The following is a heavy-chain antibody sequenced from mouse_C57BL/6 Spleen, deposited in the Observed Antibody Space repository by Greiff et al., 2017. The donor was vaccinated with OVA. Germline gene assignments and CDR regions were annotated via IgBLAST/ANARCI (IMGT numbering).Heavy chain of an antibody. V-gene: IGHV1-61*01. CDR3: ARELTGTDY. Sequence: VQLQQPGAELVRPGSSVKLSCKASGYTFTSYWMDWVKQRPGQGLEWIGNIYPSDSETHYNQKFKDKATLTVDKSSSTAYMQLSSLTSEDSAVYYCARELTGTDYWGQGTTLTVSS. D-gene: IGHD4-1*01. CDR1: GYTFTSYW. CDR2: IYPSDSET. J-gene: IGHJ2*01.